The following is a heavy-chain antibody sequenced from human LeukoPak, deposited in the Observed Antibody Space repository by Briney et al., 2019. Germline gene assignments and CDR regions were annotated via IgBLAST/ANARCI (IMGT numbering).Heavy chain of an antibody. J-gene: IGHJ4*02. Sequence: ASVKVSCKASGYTFTSYGISWVRQAPGQGLEWMGWMNPNSGGTNYAQKFQGRVTMTRDTSISTAYMELSRLRSDDTAVYYCAKADSIVVVPAALQGNFDYWGQGTLVTVSS. CDR3: AKADSIVVVPAALQGNFDY. CDR1: GYTFTSYG. V-gene: IGHV1-2*02. D-gene: IGHD2-2*01. CDR2: MNPNSGGT.